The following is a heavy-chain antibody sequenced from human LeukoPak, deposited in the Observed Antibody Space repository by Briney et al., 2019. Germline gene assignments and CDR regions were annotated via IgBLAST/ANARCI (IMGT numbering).Heavy chain of an antibody. J-gene: IGHJ4*02. D-gene: IGHD6-13*01. V-gene: IGHV3-23*01. CDR3: AKDRGSSSLYFDY. CDR2: ISGSSGST. CDR1: GFTFSSYA. Sequence: GGSLRLSCAASGFTFSSYAMSWARQAPGKGLEWVSAISGSSGSTYYADSVKGRFTISRDNSKNTLYLQMSSLRAEDTAVYYCAKDRGSSSLYFDYWGQGTLATVSS.